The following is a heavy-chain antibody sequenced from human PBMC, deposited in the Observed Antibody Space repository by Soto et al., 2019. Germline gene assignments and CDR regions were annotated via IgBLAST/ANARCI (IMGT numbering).Heavy chain of an antibody. CDR2: INHSGST. J-gene: IGHJ6*02. Sequence: PSETLSLTCAVYGGSFSGYYWSWIRQPPGKGLEWIGEINHSGSTNYNPSLKSRVTISVDTSKNQFSLKLSSVTAADTAVYYCARLSPLRFLEWLLWDYYGMDVWGQGTTVTVSS. D-gene: IGHD3-3*01. V-gene: IGHV4-34*01. CDR3: ARLSPLRFLEWLLWDYYGMDV. CDR1: GGSFSGYY.